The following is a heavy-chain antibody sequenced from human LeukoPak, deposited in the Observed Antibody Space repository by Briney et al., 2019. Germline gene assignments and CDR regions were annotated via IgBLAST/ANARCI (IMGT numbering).Heavy chain of an antibody. CDR2: ISSSSSTI. CDR3: ARESGYTFGFGVGY. J-gene: IGHJ4*02. CDR1: GFTLGSYS. D-gene: IGHD5-18*01. Sequence: GGSLRLSCAASGFTLGSYSMNWVRQARGKGLEWISYISSSSSTIYYADSVKGRFTISRDNAKNSLFLQMNSLRADDTAVYYCARESGYTFGFGVGYWGQGTLVTVSS. V-gene: IGHV3-48*04.